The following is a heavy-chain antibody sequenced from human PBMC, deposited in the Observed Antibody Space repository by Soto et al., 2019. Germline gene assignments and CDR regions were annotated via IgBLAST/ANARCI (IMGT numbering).Heavy chain of an antibody. CDR2: ISYDGSNK. CDR1: GFTFSSYG. J-gene: IGHJ6*02. V-gene: IGHV3-30*03. CDR3: TTEWGEAGIRGYNDYYYYYGMDV. Sequence: GGSLRLSCADSGFTFSSYGMHWVRQAPGKGLEWVAVISYDGSNKYYSDPVKGRFTISRDDSKNTLYQQMNSLKTEDTAVYYCTTEWGEAGIRGYNDYYYYYGMDVWGQGTTVTVSS. D-gene: IGHD5-18*01.